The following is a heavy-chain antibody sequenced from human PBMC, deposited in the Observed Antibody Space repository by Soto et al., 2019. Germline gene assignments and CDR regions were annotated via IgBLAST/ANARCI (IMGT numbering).Heavy chain of an antibody. V-gene: IGHV3-30*03. D-gene: IGHD3-16*01. J-gene: IGHJ4*02. CDR3: AGDHGGPTNLNYLDF. Sequence: PGGSLRLSCAASGFTFSSYGMHWVRQAPGKGLEWVAVISYDGSNKYYADSVKGRFTISRDNSKNTLYLQMNSFSAVDTAVYYGAGDHGGPTNLNYLDFWGQGTLVTVSS. CDR2: ISYDGSNK. CDR1: GFTFSSYG.